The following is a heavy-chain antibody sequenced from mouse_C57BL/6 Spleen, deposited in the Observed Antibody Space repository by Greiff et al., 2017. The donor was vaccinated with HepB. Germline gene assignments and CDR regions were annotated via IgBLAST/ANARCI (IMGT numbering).Heavy chain of an antibody. D-gene: IGHD1-1*01. CDR1: GYSFTGYF. V-gene: IGHV1-20*01. CDR3: ARYYGSSYGWYFDV. CDR2: INPYNGDT. Sequence: VQLQQSGPELVKPGDSVKISCKASGYSFTGYFMNWVMQSHGKSLEWIGRINPYNGDTFYNQKFKGKATLTVDKSSSTAHMELRSLTSADSAVYYCARYYGSSYGWYFDVWGPGTTVTVSS. J-gene: IGHJ1*01.